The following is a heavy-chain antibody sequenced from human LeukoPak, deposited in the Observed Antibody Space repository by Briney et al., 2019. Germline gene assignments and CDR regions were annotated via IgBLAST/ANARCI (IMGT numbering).Heavy chain of an antibody. Sequence: GGSLRLSCAASGFXFSSYWMSWVRQAPGKGLEWVANIKQDGSEKYYVDSVKRRFTISSDNAKNSLYLQMNSLRAEDTAVYYCARVQWLVGTFDYWGQGTLVTVSS. D-gene: IGHD6-19*01. CDR3: ARVQWLVGTFDY. J-gene: IGHJ4*02. CDR1: GFXFSSYW. V-gene: IGHV3-7*02. CDR2: IKQDGSEK.